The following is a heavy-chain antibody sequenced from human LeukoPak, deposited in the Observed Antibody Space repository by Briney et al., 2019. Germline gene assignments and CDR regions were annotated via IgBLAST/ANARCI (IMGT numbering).Heavy chain of an antibody. J-gene: IGHJ5*01. CDR3: DDSGYNRDFDS. CDR2: IGTYGGDT. Sequence: ASVKVSCKATSRISWVRQAPGQGLEWMGWIGTYGGDTYYAQKFQGRITVTTDTSTSTVYMELRNLRSVDTAVYYCDDSGYNRDFDSWGQGTLVTVSS. D-gene: IGHD3-22*01. V-gene: IGHV1-18*01. CDR1: TSR.